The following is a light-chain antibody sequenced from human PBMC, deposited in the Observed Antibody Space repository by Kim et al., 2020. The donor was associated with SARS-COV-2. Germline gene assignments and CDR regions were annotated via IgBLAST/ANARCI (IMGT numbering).Light chain of an antibody. CDR1: LDISTS. V-gene: IGKV1-27*01. Sequence: GDTVTITCRASLDISTSLAWYQQQPGKPPKLLIYGASTLHPGVSYRFSGSGSGTDFTLTITSLQPEDVATYYCQKYDSAPLTFGGGTKVDIK. CDR3: QKYDSAPLT. J-gene: IGKJ4*01. CDR2: GAS.